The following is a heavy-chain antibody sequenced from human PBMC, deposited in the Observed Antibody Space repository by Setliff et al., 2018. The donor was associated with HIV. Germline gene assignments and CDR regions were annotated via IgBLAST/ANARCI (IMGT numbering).Heavy chain of an antibody. J-gene: IGHJ6*03. Sequence: PSETLSLTCVVSSHSISSGYYWGWIRQPPGKRLEWIGSIYHGGNTYYNPSLKSRVTISVDTSKNQLSLRLTSGTAAETGVYYCARHRDPPGTSWIFYYYYMDLWGGGTTVTVSS. V-gene: IGHV4-38-2*01. CDR2: IYHGGNT. D-gene: IGHD6-13*01. CDR3: ARHRDPPGTSWIFYYYYMDL. CDR1: SHSISSGYY.